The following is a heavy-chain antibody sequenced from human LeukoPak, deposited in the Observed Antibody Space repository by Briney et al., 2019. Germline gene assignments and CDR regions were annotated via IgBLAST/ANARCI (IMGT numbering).Heavy chain of an antibody. Sequence: PSETLSLTCTVSGGSISSSSYYWGWIRQPPGKGLEWIGSIYYSGSTYYNPSLKSRVTISVDTSKNQFSLKLSSVTAADTAVYYCARDKVRDSSGYSYWGQGTLVTVSS. D-gene: IGHD3-22*01. V-gene: IGHV4-39*02. CDR1: GGSISSSSYY. CDR2: IYYSGST. J-gene: IGHJ4*02. CDR3: ARDKVRDSSGYSY.